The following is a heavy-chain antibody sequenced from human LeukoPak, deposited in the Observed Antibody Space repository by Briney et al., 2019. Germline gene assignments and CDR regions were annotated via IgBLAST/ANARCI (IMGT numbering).Heavy chain of an antibody. CDR2: INPSGGST. CDR3: ARDASGSYAPDY. V-gene: IGHV1-46*01. J-gene: IGHJ4*02. D-gene: IGHD1-26*01. CDR1: GYTFTSYY. Sequence: ASVKVSCKASGYTFTSYYMHWVRQAPGQGLERMGIINPSGGSTSYAQKFQGRVTMTRDMSTSTVYMELSSLRSEDTAVYYCARDASGSYAPDYWGQATLVTVSS.